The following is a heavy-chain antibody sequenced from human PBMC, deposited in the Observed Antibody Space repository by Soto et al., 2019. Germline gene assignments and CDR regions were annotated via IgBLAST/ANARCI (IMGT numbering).Heavy chain of an antibody. D-gene: IGHD6-19*01. CDR1: GFTFSSYG. Sequence: GGSLRLSCAASGFTFSSYGMHWVRQAPGKGLEWVAVISYDGSNKYYADSVKGRFTISRDNSKNTLYLQMNSLRAEDTAVYYCAKVARSGRSYAFDIWGQGTMVTVSS. J-gene: IGHJ3*02. CDR2: ISYDGSNK. CDR3: AKVARSGRSYAFDI. V-gene: IGHV3-30*18.